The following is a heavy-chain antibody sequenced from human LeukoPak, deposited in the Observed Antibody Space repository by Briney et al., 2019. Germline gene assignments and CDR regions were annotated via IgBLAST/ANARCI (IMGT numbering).Heavy chain of an antibody. CDR1: GFTFGSYA. J-gene: IGHJ4*02. V-gene: IGHV3-23*01. CDR2: LSGTGGTT. D-gene: IGHD2-2*01. Sequence: GGSLRLSCAASGFTFGSYAMSWVRQAPGKGLEWVSGLSGTGGTTYYADSVKGRFTISRDNSKNTPYLQMNSLRADDTAVYYCAKTTRGTGCSSTSCSFFDYWGQGTLVTVSS. CDR3: AKTTRGTGCSSTSCSFFDY.